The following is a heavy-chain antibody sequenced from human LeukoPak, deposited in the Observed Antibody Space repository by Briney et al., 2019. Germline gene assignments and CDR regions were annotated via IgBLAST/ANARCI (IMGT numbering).Heavy chain of an antibody. CDR2: IIPIFGTA. J-gene: IGHJ4*02. CDR1: GGTFSSYA. CDR3: ARVSSGYSGYDY. V-gene: IGHV1-69*05. D-gene: IGHD5-12*01. Sequence: SVKVSCKASGGTFSSYAISWVRQAPGQGLEWMGRIIPIFGTANYAQKFQGRVTIPTDESTSTAYMELSSLRSEDTAVYYCARVSSGYSGYDYWGQGTLVTVSS.